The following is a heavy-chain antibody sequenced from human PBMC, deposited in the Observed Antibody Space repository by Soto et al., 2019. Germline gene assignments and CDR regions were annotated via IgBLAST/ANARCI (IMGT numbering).Heavy chain of an antibody. V-gene: IGHV4-59*01. D-gene: IGHD6-13*01. CDR2: IYCSGST. Sequence: PSETLSLTCTVSGGSISSYYWSWIRQPPVKGLEWIGYIYCSGSTNYNPSLKSRVTISVDTSKNQFSLKLSSVTAADTAVYYCARSYSSTLENWFDPWGQGXLVTVYS. CDR3: ARSYSSTLENWFDP. CDR1: GGSISSYY. J-gene: IGHJ5*02.